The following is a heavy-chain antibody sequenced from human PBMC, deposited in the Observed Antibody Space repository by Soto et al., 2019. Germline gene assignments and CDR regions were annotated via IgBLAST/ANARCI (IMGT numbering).Heavy chain of an antibody. D-gene: IGHD2-2*01. Sequence: GSLRLSCSASGFSYSAYYMNWVRQAPGKGLEWVANIKEDGTRTSYADSVRGRFTISRDNAKNSLYLQMNSLRVEATAVYYCASLNWNVPPTGPWGQGTLVTVSS. CDR3: ASLNWNVPPTGP. CDR2: IKEDGTRT. J-gene: IGHJ4*02. CDR1: GFSYSAYY. V-gene: IGHV3-7*03.